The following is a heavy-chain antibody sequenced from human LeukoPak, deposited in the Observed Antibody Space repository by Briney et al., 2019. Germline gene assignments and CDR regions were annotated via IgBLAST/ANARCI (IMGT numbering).Heavy chain of an antibody. V-gene: IGHV4-59*01. CDR1: GGSISSYC. CDR2: IYYSGST. CDR3: ARLGPYSTSWYYFDY. Sequence: SETLSLTCTVYGGSISSYCWSWTRQPPGKGLEWIGYIYYSGSTYYNPSLKSRVTISVDTSKNQFSLKLSSVTAADTAVYYCARLGPYSTSWYYFDYWGQGTLITVSS. J-gene: IGHJ4*02. D-gene: IGHD6-13*01.